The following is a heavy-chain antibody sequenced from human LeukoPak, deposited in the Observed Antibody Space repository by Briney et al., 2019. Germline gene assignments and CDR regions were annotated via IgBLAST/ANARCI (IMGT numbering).Heavy chain of an antibody. CDR2: ISAYNGNT. CDR3: ARDQRMGYYDSSGYPRSSNWFDP. CDR1: GYTFTSYG. D-gene: IGHD3-22*01. V-gene: IGHV1-18*01. J-gene: IGHJ5*02. Sequence: GASVKVSCKASGYTFTSYGISWVRQAPGQGLEWMGWISAYNGNTNYAQKLQGRVTMTTDTSTSTAYMELRSLRPDDTAVYYCARDQRMGYYDSSGYPRSSNWFDPWGQGTLVTVSS.